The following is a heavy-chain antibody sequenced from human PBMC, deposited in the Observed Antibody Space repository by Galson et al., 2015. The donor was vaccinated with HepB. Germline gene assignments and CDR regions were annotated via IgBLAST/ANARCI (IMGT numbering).Heavy chain of an antibody. J-gene: IGHJ3*01. V-gene: IGHV4-4*07. CDR1: GGSISSYY. CDR3: ARDGGIAAL. CDR2: IYTSGST. D-gene: IGHD6-13*01. Sequence: SETLSLTCTVSGGSISSYYWSWIRQPAGKGLEWIGRIYTSGSTNYKSSYNPSLKSRVTMSVDTSKNQFSLTLSSVTAADTAVYYCARDGGIAALWGQGTMVTVSS.